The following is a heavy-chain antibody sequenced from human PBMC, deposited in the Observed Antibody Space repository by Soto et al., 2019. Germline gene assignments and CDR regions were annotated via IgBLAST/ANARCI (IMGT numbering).Heavy chain of an antibody. J-gene: IGHJ4*02. V-gene: IGHV1-18*04. CDR1: GYTFTSYG. CDR3: ARDSRRYSSRWLPPAY. D-gene: IGHD6-13*01. CDR2: ISAYNGNT. Sequence: QVQLVQSGAEVKKPGASVKVSCKASGYTFTSYGISWVRPAPGQGLEWMGGISAYNGNTNYAQKLQGRGTMTTDTSTSTAYTELRSMRSDDTAVYYCARDSRRYSSRWLPPAYWGQGTLVTVSS.